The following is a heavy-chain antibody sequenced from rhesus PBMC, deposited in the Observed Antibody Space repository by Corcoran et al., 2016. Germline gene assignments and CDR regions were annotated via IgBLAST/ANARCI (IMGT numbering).Heavy chain of an antibody. CDR2: INGNSGST. CDR1: GGSFSSYW. V-gene: IGHV4-80*01. J-gene: IGHJ1*01. CDR3: ARYCTSTTCFYIFEF. Sequence: QVQLQESGPGLVKPSETLSLTCAVSGGSFSSYWWSWIRQPPGKGLEWIGEINGNSGSTNYNPSLKSRFTISKDAYKNQFSLKLSSVTAADTAVYYCARYCTSTTCFYIFEFWGQGALVTVSS. D-gene: IGHD2-2*01.